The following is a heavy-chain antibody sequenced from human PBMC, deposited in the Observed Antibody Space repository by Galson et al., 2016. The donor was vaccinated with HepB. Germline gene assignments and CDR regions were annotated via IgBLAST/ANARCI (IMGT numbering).Heavy chain of an antibody. CDR2: ISNSPKTQ. CDR3: ARDPGGKFSDDSIDY. V-gene: IGHV3-48*02. D-gene: IGHD3-16*01. CDR1: GFTFSAYA. Sequence: SLRLSCAASGFTFSAYAMHWVRQAPGKGLEWVSHISNSPKTQHYIDSVKGRFTISRDNAKNSLFLQMNSLRDDDTAVYYCARDPGGKFSDDSIDYWGQGTLVTVSS. J-gene: IGHJ4*02.